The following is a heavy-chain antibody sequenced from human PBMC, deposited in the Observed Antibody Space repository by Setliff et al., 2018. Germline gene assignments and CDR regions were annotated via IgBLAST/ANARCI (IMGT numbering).Heavy chain of an antibody. V-gene: IGHV4-34*01. D-gene: IGHD1-1*01. CDR2: INQSGSG. CDR3: RQAVVGRDVFDI. J-gene: IGHJ3*02. Sequence: SETLSLTCNVYGGSFDTYYWSWIRQPPGKGLEWFGEINQSGSGDYNPSFKGRVTISVDTSKKQSSLTLTSVTAADTALYYCRQAVVGRDVFDIWGQGTVVTVSS. CDR1: GGSFDTYY.